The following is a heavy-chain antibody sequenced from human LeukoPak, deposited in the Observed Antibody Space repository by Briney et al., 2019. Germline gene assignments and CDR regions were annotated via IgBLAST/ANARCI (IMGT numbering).Heavy chain of an antibody. CDR3: ARIGGRYYYDSNRAFDI. D-gene: IGHD3-22*01. CDR1: GFTFSSYS. CDR2: ISSSSSYI. V-gene: IGHV3-21*01. J-gene: IGHJ3*02. Sequence: SGGSLRLSCAASGFTFSSYSMNWVRQAPGKGLEWVSSISSSSSYIYYADSVKGRFTISRDNAKNSLYLQMNSLRAEDTAVYYCARIGGRYYYDSNRAFDIWGKGTMVTVSS.